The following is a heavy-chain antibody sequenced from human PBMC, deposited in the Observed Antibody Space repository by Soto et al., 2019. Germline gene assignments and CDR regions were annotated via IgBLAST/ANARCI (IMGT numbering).Heavy chain of an antibody. Sequence: HPGGSLRLSCAASGFTVSSNYMSWVRQAPGKGLEWVSVIYGGGSTYYADSVKGRFTISRDNSKNTLYLQMNSLRAEDTAVYYCAREPGGGAAADGMDVWGQGTTVTVSS. CDR2: IYGGGST. V-gene: IGHV3-53*01. CDR3: AREPGGGAAADGMDV. D-gene: IGHD6-13*01. CDR1: GFTVSSNY. J-gene: IGHJ6*02.